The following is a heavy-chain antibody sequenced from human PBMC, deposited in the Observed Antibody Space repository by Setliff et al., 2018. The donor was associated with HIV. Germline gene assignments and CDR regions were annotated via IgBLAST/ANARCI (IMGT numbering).Heavy chain of an antibody. V-gene: IGHV3-23*01. J-gene: IGHJ6*02. CDR3: ARDCRVGWVFTYGMDV. CDR2: ITGSGDNT. Sequence: GGSLRLSCAATGFTFSNYAMSWVRQAPGKGLEWVSSITGSGDNTFYADSVKGRFTISRDNSRNTLYLQMNSLRAEDTALYYCARDCRVGWVFTYGMDVWGQGTLVTVSS. CDR1: GFTFSNYA. D-gene: IGHD6-13*01.